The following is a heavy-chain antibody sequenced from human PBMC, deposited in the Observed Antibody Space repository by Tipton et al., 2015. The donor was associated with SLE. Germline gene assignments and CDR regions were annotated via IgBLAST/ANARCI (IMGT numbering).Heavy chain of an antibody. CDR3: ARCSSGWYNIFYYYMDV. CDR2: ISYSGST. J-gene: IGHJ6*03. Sequence: TLSLTCTVSGDSISTYYWSWIRQPPGKGLEWIGYISYSGSTNYNPSLKSRVTISLDTSTNQFSLKLNSVTAADMAVYYCARCSSGWYNIFYYYMDVWGKGTTVTVSS. CDR1: GDSISTYY. V-gene: IGHV4-59*01. D-gene: IGHD6-19*01.